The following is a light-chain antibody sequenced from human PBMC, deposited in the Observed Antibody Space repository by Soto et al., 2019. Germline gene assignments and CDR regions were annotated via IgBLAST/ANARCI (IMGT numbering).Light chain of an antibody. CDR1: SSNIGSNT. CDR2: SNN. J-gene: IGLJ2*01. CDR3: AVWDDSLAVV. Sequence: QSVLTQPPSASGTPGQRVTISCSGSSSNIGSNTVNWYQQLPGTAPKLLIYSNNQRPSGVPDRFSGSKSGTSASLAISGLQSEDEADYYCAVWDDSLAVVFGGGTKVTVL. V-gene: IGLV1-44*01.